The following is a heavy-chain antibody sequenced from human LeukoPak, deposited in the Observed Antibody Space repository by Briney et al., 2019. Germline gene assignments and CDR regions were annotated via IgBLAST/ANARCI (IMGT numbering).Heavy chain of an antibody. CDR2: INPNSGGT. Sequence: ASVKVSCKASGYTFTGYYMHWVRQAPGQGLEWMGWINPNSGGTNYAQKFQGRVTMTRDTSISTAYMELSRLRSDDTAVYYCAGGDDSSGFGAFDIWGQGTMVTVSS. D-gene: IGHD3-22*01. J-gene: IGHJ3*02. CDR3: AGGDDSSGFGAFDI. CDR1: GYTFTGYY. V-gene: IGHV1-2*02.